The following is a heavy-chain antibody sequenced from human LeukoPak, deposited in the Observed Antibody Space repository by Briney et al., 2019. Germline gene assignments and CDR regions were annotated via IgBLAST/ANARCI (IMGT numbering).Heavy chain of an antibody. CDR2: ISAYNGNT. J-gene: IGHJ3*02. CDR3: AKNLLADAFDI. V-gene: IGHV1-18*01. D-gene: IGHD3-3*01. Sequence: ASVKVSCKASGYTFTSYGISWVRQAPGQGLEWLGWISAYNGNTNYAQKLQGRVTMTTDTSTSTAYMELRSLRSDDTPVYYCAKNLLADAFDILGQGTMVTVSS. CDR1: GYTFTSYG.